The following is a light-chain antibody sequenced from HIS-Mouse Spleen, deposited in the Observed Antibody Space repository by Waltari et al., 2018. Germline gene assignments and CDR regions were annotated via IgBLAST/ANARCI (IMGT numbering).Light chain of an antibody. J-gene: IGLJ2*01. CDR3: YSTDSSGNHRV. CDR1: ALPKKY. Sequence: SYELTHPPSVSVSPGQTARIPCSGAALPKKYAYWYQQKSGQAPVLVIYEDSKRPSGIPERFSGSSSGTMATLTISGAQVEDEADYYCYSTDSSGNHRVFGGGTKLTVL. CDR2: EDS. V-gene: IGLV3-10*01.